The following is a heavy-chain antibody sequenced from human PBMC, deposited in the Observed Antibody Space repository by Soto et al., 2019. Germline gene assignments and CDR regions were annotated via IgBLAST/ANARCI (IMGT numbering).Heavy chain of an antibody. Sequence: PSQTLSLTCAISGDSVSSNSVAWTWIRQSPSRGLEWLGRTYYRSTWYNDYAVSVRGRITINPDTSKNQFSLQLNSVTPEDTAVYYCAREPITMVRGTAFDIWGQGTMGTVS. D-gene: IGHD3-10*01. J-gene: IGHJ3*02. CDR1: GDSVSSNSVA. CDR2: TYYRSTWYN. V-gene: IGHV6-1*01. CDR3: AREPITMVRGTAFDI.